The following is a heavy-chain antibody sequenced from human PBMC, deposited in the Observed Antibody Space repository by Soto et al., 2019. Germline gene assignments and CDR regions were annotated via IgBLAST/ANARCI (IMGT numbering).Heavy chain of an antibody. CDR3: ARYSSNWFPTEGIDV. CDR1: GDSLSSYY. D-gene: IGHD6-13*01. J-gene: IGHJ6*02. CDR2: IDASGNA. V-gene: IGHV4-4*07. Sequence: QVQLQESGPGLVKASETLYLTCTVSGDSLSSYYWNWIRQPAGKGLEWIGLIDASGNANYNPSLKSSVIMSLDTSKGQFSLRLTSVTAADTAVYYCARYSSNWFPTEGIDVWGQGTTVTVSS.